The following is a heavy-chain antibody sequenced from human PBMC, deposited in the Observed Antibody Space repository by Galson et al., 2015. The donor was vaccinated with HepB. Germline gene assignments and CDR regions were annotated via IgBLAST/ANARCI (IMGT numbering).Heavy chain of an antibody. J-gene: IGHJ4*02. D-gene: IGHD2-2*01. CDR2: IYGDGRTT. V-gene: IGHV3-74*01. Sequence: SLRLSCAASGFTFSPYWMHWVRQAPGKGLVWVSHIYGDGRTTIYEDSVKGRFTISRDNAKNTLYLQMNSLRAEDTAVYYCARGGCTSTSCLDSWGQGTLVTVSS. CDR1: GFTFSPYW. CDR3: ARGGCTSTSCLDS.